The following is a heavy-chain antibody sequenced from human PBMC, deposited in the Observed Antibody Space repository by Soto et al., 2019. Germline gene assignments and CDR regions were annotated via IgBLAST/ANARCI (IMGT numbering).Heavy chain of an antibody. CDR3: VIVVFHIAVSGAES. CDR1: GFTLSSFA. J-gene: IGHJ5*01. CDR2: ITASGSST. V-gene: IGHV3-23*01. Sequence: GGSLRLSCVASGFTLSSFAMSWVRLAPGEALEWVSRITASGSSTYYADSVNGRFAISRDNSKNTVYLQMNTLRVDDTALYYCVIVVFHIAVSGAESWGHGTQVTVSS. D-gene: IGHD6-19*01.